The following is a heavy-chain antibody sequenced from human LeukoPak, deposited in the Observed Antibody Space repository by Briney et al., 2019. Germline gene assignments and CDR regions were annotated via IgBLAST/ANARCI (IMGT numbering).Heavy chain of an antibody. J-gene: IGHJ4*02. D-gene: IGHD5-12*01. CDR1: GDSLSKYI. V-gene: IGHV4-59*01. CDR2: ISYSGST. Sequence: PPETLSLSRTVSGDSLSKYIGSSGSQPPGKGLEWIGHISYSGSTNYNPSLNCRVTISVVTSKNQYSLKLSSVTAADTAVYYGSTGGRATVATLGYWGRGTLVTVSS. CDR3: STGGRATVATLGY.